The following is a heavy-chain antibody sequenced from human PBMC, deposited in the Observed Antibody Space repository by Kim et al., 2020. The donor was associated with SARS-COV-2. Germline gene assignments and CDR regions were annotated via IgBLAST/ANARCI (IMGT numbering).Heavy chain of an antibody. CDR1: GGSISSYY. CDR3: ARYSGSYYVNYFDY. V-gene: IGHV4-59*08. CDR2: IYYSGST. D-gene: IGHD1-26*01. J-gene: IGHJ4*02. Sequence: SETLSLTCTVSGGSISSYYWSWIRQPPGKGLEWIGYIYYSGSTNYNPSLKSRVTISVDTSKNQFSLKLSSVTAADTAVYYCARYSGSYYVNYFDYWGQGT.